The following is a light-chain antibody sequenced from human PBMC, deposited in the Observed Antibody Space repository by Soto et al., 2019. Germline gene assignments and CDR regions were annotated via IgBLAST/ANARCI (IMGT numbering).Light chain of an antibody. V-gene: IGLV1-40*01. J-gene: IGLJ2*01. CDR2: ANS. CDR3: QSYDSNLSVV. Sequence: QSVLTQPPSVSGAPGQRVTISCTGTSSNIGAGYDEHWYQHLPGTAPKLLIYANSNRPSGVPDRFSGSKSGTSASLAITGLQAEDEADYYCQSYDSNLSVVFGGGTKLTVL. CDR1: SSNIGAGYD.